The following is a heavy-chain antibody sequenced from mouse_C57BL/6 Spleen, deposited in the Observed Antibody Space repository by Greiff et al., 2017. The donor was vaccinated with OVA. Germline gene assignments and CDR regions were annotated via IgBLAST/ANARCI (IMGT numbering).Heavy chain of an antibody. CDR3: ASSTVGYAMDY. J-gene: IGHJ4*01. D-gene: IGHD1-1*01. CDR1: GYSFTGYY. V-gene: IGHV1-42*01. Sequence: EVQLQESGPELVKPGASVKISCKASGYSFTGYYMHWVKQSPEKSLEWIGEINPSTGGTTYNQKFKAKATLTVDKSSSTAYMQLKSLTSEDSAVYYCASSTVGYAMDYWGQGTSVTVSS. CDR2: INPSTGGT.